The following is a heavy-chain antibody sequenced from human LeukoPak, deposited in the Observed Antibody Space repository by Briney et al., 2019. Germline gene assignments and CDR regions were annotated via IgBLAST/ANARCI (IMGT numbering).Heavy chain of an antibody. CDR2: INHSGST. D-gene: IGHD3-22*01. Sequence: SETQSLTCAVYGGSFSGYYWSWIRQPPGKGLEWIGEINHSGSTNYNPSLKSRVTISVDTSKNQFSLKLSSVTAADMAVYYCARLLHDSSGYYYFDYWGQGTLATVSS. CDR3: ARLLHDSSGYYYFDY. V-gene: IGHV4-34*01. CDR1: GGSFSGYY. J-gene: IGHJ4*02.